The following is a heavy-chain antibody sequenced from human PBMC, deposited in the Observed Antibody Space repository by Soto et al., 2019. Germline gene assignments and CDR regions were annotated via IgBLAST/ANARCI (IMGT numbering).Heavy chain of an antibody. D-gene: IGHD2-15*01. Sequence: QVQLVQSGAEVKKPGSSVKVSCKASGGTFSSYAISWVRQAPGQGLEWMGGIIPIFGTANYAQKFQGRVTITADKSTSRAYMELSSLRSEDTAVYYCARAPGYCSGGSCSRNNYFDYWGQGTLVTVSS. CDR2: IIPIFGTA. V-gene: IGHV1-69*06. CDR3: ARAPGYCSGGSCSRNNYFDY. J-gene: IGHJ4*02. CDR1: GGTFSSYA.